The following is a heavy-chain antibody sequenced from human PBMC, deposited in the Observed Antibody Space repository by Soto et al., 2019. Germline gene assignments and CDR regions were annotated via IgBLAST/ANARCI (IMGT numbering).Heavy chain of an antibody. CDR3: ARLGSLDDLWSGYVDY. V-gene: IGHV4-59*01. CDR2: IYYSGST. CDR1: GGSISSYY. J-gene: IGHJ4*02. Sequence: SETLSLTCTVSGGSISSYYWSWIRQPPGKGLEWIGYIYYSGSTNYNPSLKSRVTISVDTSKNQFSLKLSSVTAADTAVYYCARLGSLDDLWSGYVDYWGQETLHTVSS. D-gene: IGHD3-3*01.